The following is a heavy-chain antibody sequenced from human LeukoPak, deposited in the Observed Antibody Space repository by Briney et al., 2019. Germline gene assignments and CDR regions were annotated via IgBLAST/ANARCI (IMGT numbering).Heavy chain of an antibody. J-gene: IGHJ4*02. Sequence: PGGSLRLSCAASGFTFSSYAMSWVRQAPRKGLEWVSAISGSGGSTYYADSVKGRFTISRDNSKNTLYLQMNSLRAEDTAVYYCARTEWLADLQFDYWGQGTLVTVSS. CDR1: GFTFSSYA. V-gene: IGHV3-23*01. D-gene: IGHD6-19*01. CDR2: ISGSGGST. CDR3: ARTEWLADLQFDY.